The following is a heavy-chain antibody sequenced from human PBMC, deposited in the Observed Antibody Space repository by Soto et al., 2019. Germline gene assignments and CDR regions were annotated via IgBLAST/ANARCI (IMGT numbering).Heavy chain of an antibody. CDR1: GGSISSSSYY. Sequence: SETLSLTCTVSGGSISSSSYYWGWIRHPPGRGLEWIGSIYYSGITYYNPSLKSRVTISVDTSKNQFSLKLSSVTAADTAVYYCARQYILTGYYHIYYYGMDVWGQGTTVTVSS. J-gene: IGHJ6*02. D-gene: IGHD3-9*01. CDR2: IYYSGIT. V-gene: IGHV4-39*01. CDR3: ARQYILTGYYHIYYYGMDV.